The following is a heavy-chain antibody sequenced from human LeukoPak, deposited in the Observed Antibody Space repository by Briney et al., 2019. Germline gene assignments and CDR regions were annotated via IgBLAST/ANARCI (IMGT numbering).Heavy chain of an antibody. CDR3: ATSLGPLTEY. CDR1: GFAFSSNW. V-gene: IGHV3-74*01. D-gene: IGHD7-27*01. Sequence: GGSLRLSRAASGFAFSSNWMHWVRQTPGKGLVWVSRINSGGSGTSYADSVEGRFTISRDNAKNTLYLHMNSLKGEDTAVYYCATSLGPLTEYWGQGTLVTVSS. CDR2: INSGGSGT. J-gene: IGHJ4*02.